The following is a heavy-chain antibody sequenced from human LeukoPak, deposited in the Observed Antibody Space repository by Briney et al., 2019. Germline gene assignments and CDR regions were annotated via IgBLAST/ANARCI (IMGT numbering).Heavy chain of an antibody. Sequence: PSETLSLTCTVSGDFIIASYWSWIRQPPGKGLEWIGYVYYSGSTEYNPSLRSRVTISLEMFKHQFSLNVTSVTAADTAVYYCATNTGTVFDYWGQGTLVTVSS. CDR3: ATNTGTVFDY. D-gene: IGHD7-27*01. V-gene: IGHV4-59*01. CDR2: VYYSGST. J-gene: IGHJ4*02. CDR1: GDFIIASY.